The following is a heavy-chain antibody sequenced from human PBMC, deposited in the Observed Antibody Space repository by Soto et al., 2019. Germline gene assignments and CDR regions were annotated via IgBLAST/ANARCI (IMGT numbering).Heavy chain of an antibody. CDR1: GFTFSDHY. Sequence: GGSLRLSCAASGFTFSDHYMDWVRQAPGKGLEWVGRTRNKANSYTTEYAASVKGRFTISRDDSKNSLYLQMNSLKTEDTAVYYCARVAYCGGDCYYFDYWGQGTLVTVSS. D-gene: IGHD2-21*02. CDR3: ARVAYCGGDCYYFDY. V-gene: IGHV3-72*01. CDR2: TRNKANSYTT. J-gene: IGHJ4*02.